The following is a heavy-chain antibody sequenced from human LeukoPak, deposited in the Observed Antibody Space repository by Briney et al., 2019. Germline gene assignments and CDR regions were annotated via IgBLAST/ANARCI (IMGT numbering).Heavy chain of an antibody. CDR3: ARRRNTGGYRYGPSVWGY. CDR1: GGAFSGYD. CDR2: MNHSGIT. J-gene: IGHJ4*02. D-gene: IGHD5-18*01. V-gene: IGHV4-34*01. Sequence: SETLSLTCGVYGGAFSGYDWNWIRQSPGKGLEWIWEMNHSGITNYNPSLKSRGTMSVDTSQKQFSLRLTSVRAADTAVYYCARRRNTGGYRYGPSVWGYWGQGTLVTVSS.